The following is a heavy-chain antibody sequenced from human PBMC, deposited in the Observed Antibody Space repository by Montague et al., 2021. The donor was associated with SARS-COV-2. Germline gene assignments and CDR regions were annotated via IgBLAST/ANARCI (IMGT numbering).Heavy chain of an antibody. D-gene: IGHD6-13*01. CDR2: IYYSGST. Sequence: SETLSLTCTVSGGSISSSSYYWGWIRQPPGKGLEWIGSIYYSGSTYYNPSLKSRVTIPVDTSKNQFSLKLGSVTAADRAVYYCARRRWAGQQVHAFDIWGQGTMVTVSS. CDR3: ARRRWAGQQVHAFDI. V-gene: IGHV4-39*01. J-gene: IGHJ3*02. CDR1: GGSISSSSYY.